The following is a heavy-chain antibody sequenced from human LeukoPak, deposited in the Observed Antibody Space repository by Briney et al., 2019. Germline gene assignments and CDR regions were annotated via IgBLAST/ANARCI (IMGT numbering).Heavy chain of an antibody. CDR3: AKSPAYGDYGSAFDI. V-gene: IGHV1-2*02. J-gene: IGHJ3*02. CDR1: GYTFTGYY. Sequence: ASVKVSCKASGYTFTGYYMHWVRQAPGQGLEWMGWINPNSGGTNYEQKFQGRVAMTRDASISTAYMELSRLRSDDTAVYYCAKSPAYGDYGSAFDIWGQGTMVTVSS. D-gene: IGHD4-17*01. CDR2: INPNSGGT.